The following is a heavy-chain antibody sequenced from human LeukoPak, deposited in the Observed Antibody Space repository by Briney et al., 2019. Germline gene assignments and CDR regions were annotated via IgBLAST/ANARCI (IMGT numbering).Heavy chain of an antibody. J-gene: IGHJ4*02. CDR2: INPNSGGT. Sequence: ASVKVSCKASGYTFTGYYMHWVRQAPGQGLEWMGWINPNSGGTNYAQKFQGWVTMTRDTSISTAYMELSRLRSDDTAVYYCASSNGGDYGDYGAFDYWGQGTLVTVSS. D-gene: IGHD4-17*01. CDR1: GYTFTGYY. CDR3: ASSNGGDYGDYGAFDY. V-gene: IGHV1-2*04.